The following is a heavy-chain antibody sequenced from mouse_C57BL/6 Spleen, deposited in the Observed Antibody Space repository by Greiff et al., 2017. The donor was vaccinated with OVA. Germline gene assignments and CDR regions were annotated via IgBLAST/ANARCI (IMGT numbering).Heavy chain of an antibody. CDR2: IYPGSGNT. V-gene: IGHV1-76*01. Sequence: VQLQQSGAELVRPGASVKLSCKASGYTFTDYYINWVKQRPGQGLEWIARIYPGSGNTYYNEKFKGKATLTAEKSSSPAYMQLSSLTSEDSAVYFCARSYYDYDSLLYWGQGTLVTVSA. CDR1: GYTFTDYY. D-gene: IGHD2-4*01. CDR3: ARSYYDYDSLLY. J-gene: IGHJ3*01.